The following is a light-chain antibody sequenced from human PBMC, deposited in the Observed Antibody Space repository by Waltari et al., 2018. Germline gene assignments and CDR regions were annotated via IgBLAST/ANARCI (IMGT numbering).Light chain of an antibody. CDR3: ATWDDSLNGWV. CDR2: RND. Sequence: QSLLTQAPSASAPPGQRITMTCSGLNPNIGKNTVNWYQKLPGPAPKLLVYRNDQRPSEVPDRFSGSRSGTSASLAISGLQFDDEADYYCATWDDSLNGWVFGGGTRLTVL. J-gene: IGLJ3*02. CDR1: NPNIGKNT. V-gene: IGLV1-44*01.